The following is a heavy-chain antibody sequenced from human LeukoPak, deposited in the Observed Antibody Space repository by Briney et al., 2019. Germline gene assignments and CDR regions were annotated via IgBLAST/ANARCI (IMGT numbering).Heavy chain of an antibody. CDR3: ARARRGYSYGYGHFDY. J-gene: IGHJ4*02. CDR1: GYTFTSYG. V-gene: IGHV1-18*01. CDR2: ISAYNGNT. D-gene: IGHD5-18*01. Sequence: ASVKVSCKASGYTFTSYGISWVRQAPGQGLEWMGWISAYNGNTNYAQKLQGRVTMTKDTSTSTAYMELRSLRSDDTAVYYCARARRGYSYGYGHFDYWGQGTLVTVSS.